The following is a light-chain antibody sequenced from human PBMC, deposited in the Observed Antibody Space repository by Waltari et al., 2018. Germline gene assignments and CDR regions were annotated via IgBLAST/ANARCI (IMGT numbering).Light chain of an antibody. CDR2: QDS. Sequence: SYELTQPPSVSVSPGQTASITCSGDKLGDKYACWYQQKPGQSPVLVIYQDSKRPSGLPERFSGSNSGNTATLTIGGTQAMDEADYYCQAWDSSTAVFGTGTKVTVL. J-gene: IGLJ1*01. CDR3: QAWDSSTAV. V-gene: IGLV3-1*01. CDR1: KLGDKY.